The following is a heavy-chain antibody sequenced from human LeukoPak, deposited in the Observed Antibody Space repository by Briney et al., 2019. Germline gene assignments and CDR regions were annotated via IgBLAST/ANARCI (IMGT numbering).Heavy chain of an antibody. Sequence: SETLSLTCTVSGGSISSRSYYWGWIRQPPGKGLEWIGSISYRGSTYYNPSLKSRVTISVDTSKNQFSLKLSSVTAADTAVYYCARDTVMGSFDYWGQGTLVTVAS. V-gene: IGHV4-39*01. J-gene: IGHJ4*02. CDR2: ISYRGST. D-gene: IGHD5-18*01. CDR3: ARDTVMGSFDY. CDR1: GGSISSRSYY.